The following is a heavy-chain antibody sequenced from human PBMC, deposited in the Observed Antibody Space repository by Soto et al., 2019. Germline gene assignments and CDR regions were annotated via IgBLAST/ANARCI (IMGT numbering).Heavy chain of an antibody. V-gene: IGHV1-69*04. CDR1: GGTFSSYT. J-gene: IGHJ5*02. CDR2: IIPILGIA. Sequence: SVKVSCKASGGTFSSYTISWVRQAPGQGLEWMGRIIPILGIANYAQKFQGRVTITADKSTSTAYMELSSLRSEDTAVYYCARDPYGSGSYYLPWFDPWGQGTLVTVSS. D-gene: IGHD3-10*01. CDR3: ARDPYGSGSYYLPWFDP.